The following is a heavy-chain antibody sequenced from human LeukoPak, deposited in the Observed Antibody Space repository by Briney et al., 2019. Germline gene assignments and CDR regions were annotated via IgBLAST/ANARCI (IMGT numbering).Heavy chain of an antibody. D-gene: IGHD1-14*01. CDR1: GYTFTGYY. J-gene: IGHJ4*02. CDR3: ARLDGTGRSQIMIDY. CDR2: ISPNSGGT. V-gene: IGHV1-2*06. Sequence: ASVKVSCKASGYTFTGYYIHWVRQAPGQGLEWMGRISPNSGGTNSAQKFQGRVTMTWDTSVNTAYLELGSLGSDDTAVYYCARLDGTGRSQIMIDYWGQGTLVTVSS.